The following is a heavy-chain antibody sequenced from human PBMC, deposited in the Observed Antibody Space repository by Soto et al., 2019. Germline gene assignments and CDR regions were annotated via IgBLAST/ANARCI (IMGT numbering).Heavy chain of an antibody. CDR2: IYYSGST. CDR1: GGSISSSSYY. Sequence: QLQLQESGPGLVKPSETLSLTCTVSGGSISSSSYYWGWIRQPPGKGLEWIGSIYYSGSTYYNPSLKSRVTISVDTSKNQFSLKLSSVTAADTAVYYCARHGQAYSSSYLDVWGKGTTVTVSS. CDR3: ARHGQAYSSSYLDV. V-gene: IGHV4-39*01. D-gene: IGHD6-6*01. J-gene: IGHJ6*04.